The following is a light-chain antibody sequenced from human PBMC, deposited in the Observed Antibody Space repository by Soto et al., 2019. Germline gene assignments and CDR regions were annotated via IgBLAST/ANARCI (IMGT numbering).Light chain of an antibody. V-gene: IGKV3-20*01. Sequence: EIELTQSPGTLSLSPGERATLSCRASQSVSSSYLAWYQQKPGQAPRLLIYGASSRATGIPERFSGSGSGTDFTLTISRLDPEEFAVYDCQQYGSSPWTFGQGTKVAIK. CDR1: QSVSSSY. CDR2: GAS. J-gene: IGKJ1*01. CDR3: QQYGSSPWT.